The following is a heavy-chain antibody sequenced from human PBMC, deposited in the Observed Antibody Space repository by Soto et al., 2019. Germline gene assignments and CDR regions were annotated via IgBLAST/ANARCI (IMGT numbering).Heavy chain of an antibody. CDR1: GYTFTSYA. CDR3: ASQVGATEAFDI. D-gene: IGHD1-26*01. CDR2: ISAYNGNT. J-gene: IGHJ3*02. Sequence: ASVKVSCKASGYTFTSYAMHWVRQAPGQGLEWMGWISAYNGNTNYAQKLQGRVTMTTDTSTSTAYMELRSLRSDDTAVYYCASQVGATEAFDIWGQGTMVTVSS. V-gene: IGHV1-18*01.